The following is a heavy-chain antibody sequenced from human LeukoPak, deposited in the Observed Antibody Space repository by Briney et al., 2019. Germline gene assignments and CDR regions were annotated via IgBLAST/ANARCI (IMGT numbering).Heavy chain of an antibody. J-gene: IGHJ4*02. CDR3: ARRKGSSWYTNKYYFDD. D-gene: IGHD6-13*01. CDR1: GYSISSGDYY. Sequence: PSETLSLTCTVSGYSISSGDYYWSWIRQPPGKALEWIGYIYYSGTTYYNPSLKSRVTISVDTSKNQFSLKLSSVTAADTAVYYCARRKGSSWYTNKYYFDDWGQGTLVTVSS. V-gene: IGHV4-30-4*01. CDR2: IYYSGTT.